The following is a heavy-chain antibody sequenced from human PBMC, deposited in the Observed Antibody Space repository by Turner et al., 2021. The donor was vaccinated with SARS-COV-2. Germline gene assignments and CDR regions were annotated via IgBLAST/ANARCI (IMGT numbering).Heavy chain of an antibody. V-gene: IGHV1-24*01. CDR2: FEPEDGET. CDR1: GYTLTELS. J-gene: IGHJ2*01. CDR3: ATTLVTLIGDWYFDL. Sequence: QGQQVQAGAEVKEPGAAVKVSCKVSGYTLTELSMHWVRQAPGKGLEWMGGFEPEDGETIYAQKLQGRVTMNEDTSIDTDYMELSSLRSEEKAVYYCATTLVTLIGDWYFDLWGRGTLVTVSS. D-gene: IGHD3-22*01.